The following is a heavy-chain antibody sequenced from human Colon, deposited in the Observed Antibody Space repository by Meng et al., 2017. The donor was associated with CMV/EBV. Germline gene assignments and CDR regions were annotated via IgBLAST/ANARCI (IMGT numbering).Heavy chain of an antibody. J-gene: IGHJ6*02. CDR2: IRYDGNDK. CDR1: GFTFSNYG. V-gene: IGHV3-30*02. CDR3: AKHIRQLIKYYFYGMNV. Sequence: GESLKISCAASGFTFSNYGIHWVRQAPGKGLEWVAFIRYDGNDKYYGDSVKGRFTISRDNSKNTLYLQMNSLRPEDTAVYYCAKHIRQLIKYYFYGMNVWGQGTT. D-gene: IGHD6-6*01.